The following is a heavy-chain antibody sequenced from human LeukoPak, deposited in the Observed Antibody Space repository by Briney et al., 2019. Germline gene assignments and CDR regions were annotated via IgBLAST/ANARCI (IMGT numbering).Heavy chain of an antibody. J-gene: IGHJ4*02. V-gene: IGHV1-24*01. CDR3: AILNDYYDTSGYY. CDR2: FDPEDGET. Sequence: GASVKVSCKVSGYTLTKLSMHWVRQAPGKGLERMGGFDPEDGETIYAQKFQGRVTMTEDTSTDTAYMELTSLRSEDTAVYYCAILNDYYDTSGYYWGQRTLVTVSS. D-gene: IGHD3-22*01. CDR1: GYTLTKLS.